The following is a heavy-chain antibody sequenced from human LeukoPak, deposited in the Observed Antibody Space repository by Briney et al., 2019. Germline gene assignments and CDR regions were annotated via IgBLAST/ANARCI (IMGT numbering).Heavy chain of an antibody. CDR2: ISRSGSTI. D-gene: IGHD1-20*01. V-gene: IGHV3-48*03. CDR3: AKAGMTRFDY. CDR1: GFTLSSSE. Sequence: GGSLRLSCAASGFTLSSSEMNWVRQAPGKGLEWVSYISRSGSTIFYADSVKGRFTISRDNSKNTLYLQMNILRVEDTAVYYCAKAGMTRFDYWGQGIMVTVSS. J-gene: IGHJ4*02.